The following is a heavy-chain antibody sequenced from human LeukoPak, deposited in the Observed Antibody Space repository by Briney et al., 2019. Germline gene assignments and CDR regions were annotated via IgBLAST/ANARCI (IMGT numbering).Heavy chain of an antibody. CDR2: IWYDGSNK. CDR1: GITFSDYG. Sequence: PGGSLRLSCAASGITFSDYGMHWVRQAPGKGLEWVAVIWYDGSNKYYADSVKGRFTISRDNSKNTLYLQMHSLRAEDTAVYYCAKGGMQLWSNTVHYCGQGTLVTVSS. D-gene: IGHD5-18*01. V-gene: IGHV3-33*06. J-gene: IGHJ4*02. CDR3: AKGGMQLWSNTVHY.